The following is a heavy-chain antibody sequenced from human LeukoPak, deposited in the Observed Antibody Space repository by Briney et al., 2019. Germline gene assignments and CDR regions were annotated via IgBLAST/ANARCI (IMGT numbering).Heavy chain of an antibody. D-gene: IGHD3-3*01. Sequence: ASVKVSCKASGYTFTGYYMHWVRQAPGQGLEWMGWINPNSGGTNYAQKFQGRVTMTRDTSISTAYMELSRLRSDDTAVYYCARRSNPPTYDFWSGYYYYYYYMDVWGKGTTVTVSS. V-gene: IGHV1-2*02. J-gene: IGHJ6*03. CDR1: GYTFTGYY. CDR3: ARRSNPPTYDFWSGYYYYYYYMDV. CDR2: INPNSGGT.